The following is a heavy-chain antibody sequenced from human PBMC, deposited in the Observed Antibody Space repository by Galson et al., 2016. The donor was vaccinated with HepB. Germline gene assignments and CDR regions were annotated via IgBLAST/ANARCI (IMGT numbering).Heavy chain of an antibody. CDR2: ISGSGDSV. CDR3: AKDRTPWSYYGSGRYPLRGMDV. V-gene: IGHV3-23*01. J-gene: IGHJ6*02. CDR1: GFSFGSYA. Sequence: SLRLSCAASGFSFGSYALSWVRQAPGKGLEWVSVISGSGDSVHHADSVKGWFTISRDKPKNTVYLQMNSLRAEDTAVYYCAKDRTPWSYYGSGRYPLRGMDVWGQGTTVTVSS. D-gene: IGHD3-10*01.